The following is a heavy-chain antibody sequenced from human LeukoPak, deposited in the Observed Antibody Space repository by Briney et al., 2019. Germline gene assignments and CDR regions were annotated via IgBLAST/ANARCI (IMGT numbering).Heavy chain of an antibody. D-gene: IGHD6-19*01. CDR3: ARVVADSSGWETLDY. Sequence: ASVKVSCKASGYTFTSYYMHWVRQAPGQGLEWTGIINPSDGSTNYARIFQGRVTMTRGTSTSTVYMELSSLRSEDTAVYYCARVVADSSGWETLDYWGQGTLVTVSS. CDR1: GYTFTSYY. CDR2: INPSDGST. J-gene: IGHJ4*02. V-gene: IGHV1-46*01.